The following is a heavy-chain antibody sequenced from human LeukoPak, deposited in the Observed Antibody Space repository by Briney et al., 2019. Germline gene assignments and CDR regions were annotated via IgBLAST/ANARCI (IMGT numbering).Heavy chain of an antibody. D-gene: IGHD1-26*01. CDR3: ARDLIVGATISQFDY. CDR1: GGSFSGYH. J-gene: IGHJ4*02. Sequence: PSETLSLTCAVYGGSFSGYHWNWIRQPPGKGLEWIGEINHSGSTNYNPSLKSRLTISVDTSKNQFSLKLSSVTAADTAVYYCARDLIVGATISQFDYWGQGTLVTVSS. V-gene: IGHV4-34*01. CDR2: INHSGST.